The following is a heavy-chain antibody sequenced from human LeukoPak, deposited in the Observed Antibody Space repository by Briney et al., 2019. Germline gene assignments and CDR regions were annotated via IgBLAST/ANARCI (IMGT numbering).Heavy chain of an antibody. J-gene: IGHJ3*02. Sequence: PGGSLRLSCAASGFTFSSYGMHWVRKAPGKGLEWVALISYDGSNKYYADSVKGRFTISRDSSKNTLYLQMDSLRAEDTAVYSCARDRPLIVVYDAFDIWGQGTMVTVSS. V-gene: IGHV3-30*03. D-gene: IGHD3-22*01. CDR1: GFTFSSYG. CDR3: ARDRPLIVVYDAFDI. CDR2: ISYDGSNK.